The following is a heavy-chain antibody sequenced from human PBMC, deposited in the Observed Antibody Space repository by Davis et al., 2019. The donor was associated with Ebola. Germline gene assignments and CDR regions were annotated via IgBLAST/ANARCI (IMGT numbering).Heavy chain of an antibody. V-gene: IGHV3-48*01. J-gene: IGHJ4*02. CDR2: ISGSSGTI. D-gene: IGHD2-15*01. CDR1: GFIFRSYS. Sequence: GESLKISCAASGFIFRSYSMNWVRQAPGKGLEWVSYISGSSGTIYYANSVKGRFTISRDNAKNSLVLEMNSLRAEDTAVYFCARRMWSLTAFDYWGQGTLVTVSS. CDR3: ARRMWSLTAFDY.